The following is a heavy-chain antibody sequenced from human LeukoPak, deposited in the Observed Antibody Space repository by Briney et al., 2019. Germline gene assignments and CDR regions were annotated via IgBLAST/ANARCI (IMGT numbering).Heavy chain of an antibody. V-gene: IGHV5-51*01. CDR3: ARPPGVVLENGYYFDY. Sequence: GESLKISCKGSGYSFTSYWIGWVRQMPGKGLEWMGIIYPGDSDTRYSPSFQGQVTISADKSISTAYLQWSSLKASDTAMYYCARPPGVVLENGYYFDYWGQGTLVTVSS. J-gene: IGHJ4*02. D-gene: IGHD6-6*01. CDR1: GYSFTSYW. CDR2: IYPGDSDT.